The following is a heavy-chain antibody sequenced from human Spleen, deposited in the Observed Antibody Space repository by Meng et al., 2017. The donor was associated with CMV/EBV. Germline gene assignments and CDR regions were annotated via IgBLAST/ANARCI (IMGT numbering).Heavy chain of an antibody. J-gene: IGHJ6*02. D-gene: IGHD2-2*01. CDR1: GFTFSSYW. V-gene: IGHV3-7*01. Sequence: GGSLRLSCAASGFTFSSYWMSWVRQAPGKGLEWVANIKQDGSEKYYVDSVKGRFTISRDNAKNSLYLQMNSLRAEDTAVYYCARHPPRLPGAHVYYGMDGWGQGTTVTVSS. CDR3: ARHPPRLPGAHVYYGMDG. CDR2: IKQDGSEK.